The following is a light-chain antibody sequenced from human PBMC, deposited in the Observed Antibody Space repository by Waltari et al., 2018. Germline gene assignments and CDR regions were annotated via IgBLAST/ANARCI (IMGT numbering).Light chain of an antibody. Sequence: QSALTQPASVSGSPEQSITISCTGTSSDVGGYDYVSWYQQHPGKGPELLIYDVSYRASGVSIRFSGSKSGNTASLTISGLQPEDEGDYYCSSYTSSNTMVFGGGTKLTV. CDR3: SSYTSSNTMV. CDR1: SSDVGGYDY. V-gene: IGLV2-14*03. J-gene: IGLJ3*02. CDR2: DVS.